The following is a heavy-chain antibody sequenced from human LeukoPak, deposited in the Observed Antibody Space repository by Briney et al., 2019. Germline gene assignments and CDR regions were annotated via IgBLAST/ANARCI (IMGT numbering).Heavy chain of an antibody. CDR2: TIPIFGTA. V-gene: IGHV1-69*05. CDR1: GGTFSTYA. CDR3: ASRIAARRYYFDY. J-gene: IGHJ4*02. Sequence: GASVKVSCKASGGTFSTYAISWVRQGPGQGLAWMGGTIPIFGTANYAQKFQGRVTITTDESTSTAYMELSSLRSEDTAVYYCASRIAARRYYFDYWGQGTLVTVSS. D-gene: IGHD6-6*01.